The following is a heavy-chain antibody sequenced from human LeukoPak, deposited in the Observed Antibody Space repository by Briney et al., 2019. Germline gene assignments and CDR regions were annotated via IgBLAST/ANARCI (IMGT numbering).Heavy chain of an antibody. J-gene: IGHJ4*02. V-gene: IGHV1-69*04. Sequence: SGKVSCKASGGTFSSYAISWVRQTPGQGLEWMGRIIPILGIANYAQKFQGRVTITADKSTSTAYMELSSLRSGDTAVYYCARDFFGIAAAGTYIDYWGQGTLVTVSS. CDR3: ARDFFGIAAAGTYIDY. CDR1: GGTFSSYA. CDR2: IIPILGIA. D-gene: IGHD6-13*01.